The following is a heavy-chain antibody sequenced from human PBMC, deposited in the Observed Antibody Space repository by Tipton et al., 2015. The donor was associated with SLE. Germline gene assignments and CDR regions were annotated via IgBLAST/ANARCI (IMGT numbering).Heavy chain of an antibody. J-gene: IGHJ6*03. CDR3: ARGRYNWNDGATYYYYLDV. V-gene: IGHV1-46*01. D-gene: IGHD1-1*01. CDR1: GYPFSSYY. CDR2: LTPTGGST. Sequence: QSGAEVKKPGASVKLSCKASGYPFSSYYIHWEREAPGQGLEWMGVLTPTGGSTDYAQKFQGRVTMTRDTYTDTVYMELRSLRSEDTAVYYCARGRYNWNDGATYYYYLDVWGRGTTVIVSS.